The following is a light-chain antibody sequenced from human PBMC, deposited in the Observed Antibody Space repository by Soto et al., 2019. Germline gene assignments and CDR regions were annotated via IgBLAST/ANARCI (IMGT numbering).Light chain of an antibody. V-gene: IGKV3-15*01. J-gene: IGKJ1*01. CDR2: GAS. Sequence: IGMTQSPAPLSVAPGERATLSCRASQSVSSNLAWYQQKPGQAPRLLIYGASTRATGIPARFSGSGSGTEFTLTISSLQSEDFAVYYCQQYNNWPQTFGQGTKVDIK. CDR3: QQYNNWPQT. CDR1: QSVSSN.